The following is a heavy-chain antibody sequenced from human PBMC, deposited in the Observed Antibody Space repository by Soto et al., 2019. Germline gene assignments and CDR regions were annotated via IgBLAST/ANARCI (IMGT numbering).Heavy chain of an antibody. CDR1: GESFSGYY. J-gene: IGHJ6*02. CDR2: INHSGST. CDR3: ARGPVARYSSSWYEVVDYGMDV. V-gene: IGHV4-34*01. D-gene: IGHD6-13*01. Sequence: PSETLSLTCAVYGESFSGYYWSWIRQPPGKGLEWIGEINHSGSTNYNPSLKSRVTISVDTSKNQFSPKLSSVTAADTAVYYCARGPVARYSSSWYEVVDYGMDVWGQGTTVTVSS.